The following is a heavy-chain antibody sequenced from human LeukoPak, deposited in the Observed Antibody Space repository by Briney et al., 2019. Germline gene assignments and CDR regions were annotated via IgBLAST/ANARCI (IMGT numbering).Heavy chain of an antibody. V-gene: IGHV4-39*01. Sequence: PSETLSLTCTVSGGSISRSSYYWGWIRQPPGKGLEWIGSIYYSGSTYYNPSLKSRVTISVDTSKNQFSLKLSSVTAADTAVYYCARQGITIFGPFDPWGQGTLFTVSS. D-gene: IGHD3-3*01. J-gene: IGHJ5*02. CDR3: ARQGITIFGPFDP. CDR2: IYYSGST. CDR1: GGSISRSSYY.